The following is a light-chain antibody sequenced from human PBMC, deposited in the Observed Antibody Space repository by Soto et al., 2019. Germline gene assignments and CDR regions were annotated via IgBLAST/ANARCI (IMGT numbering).Light chain of an antibody. CDR2: DAS. Sequence: IQMTQSHSTLSSSLGDRVTITCRASQSISSWLAWYQQKPGKAPQLLMYDASSLESGVPSRFSVSGSGTDCTLTISSLQPEDCATYDGQQSYSTTPAFGQGTRLEI. V-gene: IGKV1-39*01. J-gene: IGKJ5*01. CDR1: QSISSW. CDR3: QQSYSTTPA.